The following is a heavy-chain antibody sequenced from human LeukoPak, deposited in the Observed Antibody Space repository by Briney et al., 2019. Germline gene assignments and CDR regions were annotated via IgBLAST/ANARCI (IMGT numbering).Heavy chain of an antibody. D-gene: IGHD1-1*01. CDR2: IYPGDSDT. J-gene: IGHJ5*02. CDR1: GSSFTSFW. Sequence: GASLKISCKGSGSSFTSFWIGWVRQMPGKGLEWMGIIYPGDSDTRYSPSFQGQVTISADKSISTAYLQWSSLKASDTAMYYCARQQLERSWFDPWGQGTLVTVSS. V-gene: IGHV5-51*01. CDR3: ARQQLERSWFDP.